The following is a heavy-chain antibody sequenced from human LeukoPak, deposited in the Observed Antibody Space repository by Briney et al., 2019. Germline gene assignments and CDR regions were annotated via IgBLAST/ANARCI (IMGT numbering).Heavy chain of an antibody. CDR1: GGSISSYY. CDR2: IQNSVTSY. V-gene: IGHV4-59*01. CDR3: VRSPQLDP. Sequence: PSETLSLTCSVSGGSISSYYWNWVRQPPGKGLEWIGYIQNSVTSYTDNPSLQSRVTISVDTSKNQFSLRVTSVTAADTAVYYCVRSPQLDPWGQGTLVTVSS. J-gene: IGHJ5*02.